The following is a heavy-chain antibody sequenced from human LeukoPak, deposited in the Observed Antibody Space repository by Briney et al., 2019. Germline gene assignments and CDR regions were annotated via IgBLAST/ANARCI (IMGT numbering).Heavy chain of an antibody. Sequence: PSETLSLTCAVYGESFSGYYWSWIRQPPGKGLEWIGEINHSGSTNYNPSLKSRVTISVDTSKNQFSLKLSSVTAADTAVYYCARGVVGATDYFDYWGQGTLVTVSS. CDR1: GESFSGYY. CDR2: INHSGST. V-gene: IGHV4-34*01. CDR3: ARGVVGATDYFDY. J-gene: IGHJ4*02. D-gene: IGHD1-26*01.